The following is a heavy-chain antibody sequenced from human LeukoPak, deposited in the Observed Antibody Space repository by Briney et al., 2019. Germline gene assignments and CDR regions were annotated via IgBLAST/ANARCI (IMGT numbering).Heavy chain of an antibody. CDR1: GGTFSSYA. J-gene: IGHJ5*02. CDR2: IIPILGIA. CDR3: ARGDYGGNSGENWFDP. D-gene: IGHD4-23*01. V-gene: IGHV1-69*04. Sequence: ASVKVSCKASGGTFSSYAISWVRQAPGQGLEWMGRIIPILGIANYAQKFQGRVTITADKSTSTAYMELSSLRSEDTAVYYCARGDYGGNSGENWFDPWGQGTLVTVSS.